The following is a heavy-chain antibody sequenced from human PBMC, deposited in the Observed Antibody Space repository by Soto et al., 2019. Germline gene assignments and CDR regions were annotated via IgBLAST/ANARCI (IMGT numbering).Heavy chain of an antibody. Sequence: SVKVSCKASGGTFSTYTMTWVRQAPGQGLEWMGGIIPLFGTANYAQKFQGRVTITADESTSTVYMELSSLRSEDTAVYYCARSQDSSGYWNNCFDPWGQGTLVTVSS. V-gene: IGHV1-69*13. CDR3: ARSQDSSGYWNNCFDP. D-gene: IGHD3-22*01. J-gene: IGHJ5*02. CDR2: IIPLFGTA. CDR1: GGTFSTYT.